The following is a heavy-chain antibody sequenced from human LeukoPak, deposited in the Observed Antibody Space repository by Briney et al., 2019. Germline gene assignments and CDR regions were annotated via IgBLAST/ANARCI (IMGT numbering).Heavy chain of an antibody. CDR3: AKGHGPGYCSSTSCPSGVVDY. D-gene: IGHD2-2*03. Sequence: GRSLRLSCAASGFTFSSYGMHWVRQAPGKGLEWVAVISYDGSNKYYADSVKGRFTISRDNSKNTLYLQMNSLRAEDTAVYYCAKGHGPGYCSSTSCPSGVVDYWGQGNLVTVSS. CDR2: ISYDGSNK. V-gene: IGHV3-30*18. J-gene: IGHJ4*02. CDR1: GFTFSSYG.